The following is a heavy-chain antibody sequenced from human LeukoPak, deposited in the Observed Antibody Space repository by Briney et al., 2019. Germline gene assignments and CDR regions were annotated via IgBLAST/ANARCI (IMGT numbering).Heavy chain of an antibody. CDR1: GYTFTGYY. CDR3: ARDNYPDGMDV. J-gene: IGHJ6*02. V-gene: IGHV1-2*06. D-gene: IGHD1-7*01. Sequence: ASVNVSCKASGYTFTGYYMHWVRQPPGQGLEWMGRINPNRGGTNYAQKFQGRVTMTRDTSISTAYMELSRLRSDDTAVYFCARDNYPDGMDVWGQGTTVTVSS. CDR2: INPNRGGT.